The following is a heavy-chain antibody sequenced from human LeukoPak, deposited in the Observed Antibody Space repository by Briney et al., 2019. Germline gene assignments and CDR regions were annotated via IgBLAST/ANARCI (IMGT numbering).Heavy chain of an antibody. CDR2: ISSSSSYI. CDR3: ARDLTGGDAFDI. Sequence: GGSLRLSCAASGFTFSSYSMNWVRRAPGKGLEWVSSISSSSSYIYYADSVKGRFTISRDNAKNSLYLQMNSLRAEDTAVYYCARDLTGGDAFDIWGQGTMVTVSS. V-gene: IGHV3-21*01. D-gene: IGHD3-16*01. CDR1: GFTFSSYS. J-gene: IGHJ3*02.